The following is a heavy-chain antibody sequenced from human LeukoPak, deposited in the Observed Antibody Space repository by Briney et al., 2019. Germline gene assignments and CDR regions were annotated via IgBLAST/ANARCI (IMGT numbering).Heavy chain of an antibody. CDR3: TTYTVAGTPH. CDR2: IRSKANSYAT. V-gene: IGHV3-73*01. J-gene: IGHJ4*02. Sequence: PGGSLRLSCAAAGFTFSGSAMHWVRQASGKGREWVGRIRSKANSYATAYAASVKGRFTISRDDSKNTAYLQMNSLKTEDTAVYYCTTYTVAGTPHWGQGTLVTVSS. CDR1: GFTFSGSA. D-gene: IGHD6-19*01.